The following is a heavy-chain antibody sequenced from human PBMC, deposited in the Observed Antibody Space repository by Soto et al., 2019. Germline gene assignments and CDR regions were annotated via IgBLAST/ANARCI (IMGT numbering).Heavy chain of an antibody. CDR2: IIPIFGTA. Sequence: ASVKVSCKASGGTFSSYAISWVRQAPGQGLEWMGGIIPIFGTANYAQKFQGRVTITADESTSTAYMELSSLRSEDTAVYYCARVAVWSGYYTRFDPWGQGTLVTVSS. J-gene: IGHJ5*02. CDR1: GGTFSSYA. V-gene: IGHV1-69*13. D-gene: IGHD3-3*01. CDR3: ARVAVWSGYYTRFDP.